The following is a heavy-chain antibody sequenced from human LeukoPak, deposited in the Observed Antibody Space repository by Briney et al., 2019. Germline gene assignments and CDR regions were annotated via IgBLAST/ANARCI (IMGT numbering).Heavy chain of an antibody. V-gene: IGHV4-59*01. Sequence: SETLSLTCTVSGGSISSYYWSWIRQPPGKGLEWIGYIYYSGSTNYNPSLKSRVTISVDTSKNQFSLKLNSVTAADTAVYYCARDRGYPGTHDAFDIWGQGTMVTVSS. CDR2: IYYSGST. J-gene: IGHJ3*02. CDR3: ARDRGYPGTHDAFDI. D-gene: IGHD1-14*01. CDR1: GGSISSYY.